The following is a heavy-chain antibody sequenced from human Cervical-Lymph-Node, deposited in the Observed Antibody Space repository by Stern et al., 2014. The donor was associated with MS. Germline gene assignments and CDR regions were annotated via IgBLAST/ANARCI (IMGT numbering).Heavy chain of an antibody. CDR2: ILYDGSSK. Sequence: VQLVESGGGVVQPGRSLRLSCAASGFTFSAHGMHWVRQAPGKGLEWVAVILYDGSSKYYADSVKGRFTISRDNSKNTLYLQLNSLRAEDTAVFYCARGLYYFDYWGRGTLVTVSS. V-gene: IGHV3-33*01. J-gene: IGHJ4*02. CDR1: GFTFSAHG. CDR3: ARGLYYFDY.